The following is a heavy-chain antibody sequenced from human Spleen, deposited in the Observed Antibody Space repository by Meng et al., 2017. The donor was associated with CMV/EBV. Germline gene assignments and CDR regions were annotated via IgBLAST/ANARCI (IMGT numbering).Heavy chain of an antibody. CDR3: AREEGRDGMDV. D-gene: IGHD3-10*01. CDR1: GFTFSNYA. V-gene: IGHV3-23*01. J-gene: IGHJ6*02. Sequence: GESLKISCAASGFTFSNYAMAWVRQAPGKGLEWVSPITTTSGSTYYTDSVKGRFTVSRDNSKNTLYLQMNSLRAEDTAVYYRAREEGRDGMDVWGQGTTVTVSS. CDR2: ITTTSGST.